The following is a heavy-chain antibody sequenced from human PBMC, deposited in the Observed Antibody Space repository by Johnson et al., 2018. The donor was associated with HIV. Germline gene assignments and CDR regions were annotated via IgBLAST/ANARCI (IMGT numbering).Heavy chain of an antibody. V-gene: IGHV3-30-3*01. CDR3: GRDYDYDNSDQSGIDVFDV. CDR1: GFTFSTFA. D-gene: IGHD3-22*01. J-gene: IGHJ3*01. Sequence: QVQLVESGGGVVHPGGSLRLSCAASGFTFSTFAIHWVRQAPGKGLDCVAVISYDGINKYYADSVKGRFPISRDNSENTAYLQMNGLTVEDTAMYYCGRDYDYDNSDQSGIDVFDVWGQGTKVTVSS. CDR2: ISYDGINK.